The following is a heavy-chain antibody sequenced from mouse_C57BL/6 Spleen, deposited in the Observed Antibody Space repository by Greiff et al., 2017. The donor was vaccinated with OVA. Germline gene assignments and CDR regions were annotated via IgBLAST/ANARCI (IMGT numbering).Heavy chain of an antibody. CDR2: IDPSDSET. CDR3: ARDGDYDYCDY. V-gene: IGHV1-52*01. D-gene: IGHD2-4*01. CDR1: GYTFTSYW. Sequence: VQLQQPGAELVRPGSSVKLSCKASGYTFTSYWMHWVKQRPIQGLEWIGNIDPSDSETHYNQKFKDKATLTVDKSSSTAYMQLSSLTSEDSAVYYCARDGDYDYCDYWGQGTTLTVSS. J-gene: IGHJ2*01.